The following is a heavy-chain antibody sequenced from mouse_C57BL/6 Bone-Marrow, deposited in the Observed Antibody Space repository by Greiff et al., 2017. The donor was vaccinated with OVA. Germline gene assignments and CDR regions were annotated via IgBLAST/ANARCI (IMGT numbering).Heavy chain of an antibody. CDR1: GYTFTDYE. CDR2: IDPETGGT. V-gene: IGHV1-15*01. D-gene: IGHD1-1*01. J-gene: IGHJ1*03. CDR3: TGTYYSGSSYACAYWCFDV. Sequence: QVQLQQSGAELVRPGASVTLSCKASGYTFTDYEMHWVKQTPVHGLEWIGAIDPETGGTAYNQKFKGKAILTADKSSSTAYMELRSLTSEDSAVYYCTGTYYSGSSYACAYWCFDVWGTGTTVTVSS.